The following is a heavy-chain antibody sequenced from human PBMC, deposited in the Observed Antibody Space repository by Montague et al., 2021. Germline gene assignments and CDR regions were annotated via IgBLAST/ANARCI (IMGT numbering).Heavy chain of an antibody. V-gene: IGHV4-34*10. CDR1: GGSFSGYF. CDR3: AEGGPLYGGKNYYCLDV. D-gene: IGHD4-23*01. J-gene: IGHJ6*03. CDR2: INYGGTT. Sequence: SETLSLTCAVSGGSFSGYFWSWVRQPPGRGLEWIGEINYGGTTSNPSLKGRITMSLDTSRNQFSLNLSSVTAADTALYYCAEGGPLYGGKNYYCLDVWGKGTTVTVS.